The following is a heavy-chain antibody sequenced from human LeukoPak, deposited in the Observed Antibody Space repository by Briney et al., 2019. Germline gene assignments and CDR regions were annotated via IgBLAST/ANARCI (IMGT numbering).Heavy chain of an antibody. CDR1: GGSFSGYY. Sequence: SETLSLTCAVYGGSFSGYYWSWIRQPPGKGLEWIGEINHSGSTNYNPSLKSRVTISVDTSKNQFSLKLSSVTAADTAVYYCARGAQWELDMVYTDVWGKGTTVTVSS. J-gene: IGHJ6*03. CDR3: ARGAQWELDMVYTDV. D-gene: IGHD1-26*01. CDR2: INHSGST. V-gene: IGHV4-34*01.